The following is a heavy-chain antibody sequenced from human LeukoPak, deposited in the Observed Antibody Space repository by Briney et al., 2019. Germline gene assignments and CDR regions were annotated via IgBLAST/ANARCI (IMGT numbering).Heavy chain of an antibody. CDR3: ARGNSGGEWEERAFDI. V-gene: IGHV1-8*01. D-gene: IGHD1-26*01. CDR2: MNPNSGNT. CDR1: GYTFTSYD. Sequence: ASVNVSCKASGYTFTSYDINWVRQATGQGLEWMGWMNPNSGNTGYAQKFQGRVTMTRNTSISTAYMELSSLRSEDTAVYYCARGNSGGEWEERAFDIWGQGTMVTVSS. J-gene: IGHJ3*02.